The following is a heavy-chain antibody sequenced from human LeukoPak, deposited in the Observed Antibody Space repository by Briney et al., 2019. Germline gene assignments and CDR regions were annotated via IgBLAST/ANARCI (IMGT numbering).Heavy chain of an antibody. D-gene: IGHD3-22*01. Sequence: SEALSLTCTVSGGSISSSSYYWGWIRQPPGKGLEWIGSIYYSGSTYYNPSLKSRVTISVDTSKNQFSLKLSSVTAADTAVYYCARVGSHYDSGGSDYWGQGTLVTVSS. CDR1: GGSISSSSYY. CDR3: ARVGSHYDSGGSDY. V-gene: IGHV4-39*07. J-gene: IGHJ4*02. CDR2: IYYSGST.